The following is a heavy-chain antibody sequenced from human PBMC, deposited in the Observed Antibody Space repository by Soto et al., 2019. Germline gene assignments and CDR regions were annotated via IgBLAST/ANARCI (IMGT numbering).Heavy chain of an antibody. CDR1: GGSISSYY. V-gene: IGHV4-59*01. J-gene: IGHJ4*02. CDR3: ARATCGQLERRGFDY. CDR2: IYYSGST. D-gene: IGHD1-1*01. Sequence: SETLSLTCTVSGGSISSYYWSWIRQPPGKGLEWIGYIYYSGSTNYNPSLKSRVTISVDTSKNQFSLKLSSVTAADTAVYYCARATCGQLERRGFDYWGQGTLVTVSS.